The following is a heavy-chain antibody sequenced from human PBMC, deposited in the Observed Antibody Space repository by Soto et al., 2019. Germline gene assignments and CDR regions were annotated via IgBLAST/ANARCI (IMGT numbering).Heavy chain of an antibody. V-gene: IGHV4-34*01. CDR1: GGSFSGYY. CDR3: ARLDIVVVPAANGRYYYYYGMDV. CDR2: INHSGST. D-gene: IGHD2-2*01. Sequence: SETLSLTCAVYGGSFSGYYWSWIRQPPGKGLEWIGEINHSGSTNYNPSLKSRVTISVDTSKNQFSLKLSSVTAADTAVYYCARLDIVVVPAANGRYYYYYGMDVWGQGTTVTSP. J-gene: IGHJ6*02.